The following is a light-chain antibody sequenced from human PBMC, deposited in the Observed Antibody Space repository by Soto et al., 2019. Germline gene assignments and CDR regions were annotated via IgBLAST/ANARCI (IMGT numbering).Light chain of an antibody. J-gene: IGKJ4*01. Sequence: EIVMTHSPVTLSVSPGERATLSCRASQSVSTNLAWYQQKPAQAPRLLIYDASTRATGIPAMFSGSGSGTEVTLTISSLQSAEVALDYCQQDNNWPLTFGGGNKVEIK. CDR1: QSVSTN. CDR3: QQDNNWPLT. CDR2: DAS. V-gene: IGKV3-15*01.